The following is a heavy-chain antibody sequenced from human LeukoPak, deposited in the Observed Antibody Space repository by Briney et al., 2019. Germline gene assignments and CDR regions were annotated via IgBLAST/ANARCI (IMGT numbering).Heavy chain of an antibody. V-gene: IGHV4-4*07. D-gene: IGHD2-15*01. J-gene: IGHJ4*02. CDR3: ARDRAGDDSVVRLDY. Sequence: SETLSLTCSVAGASIQNYYWSWIRQPAGRGLEWIGRIYSFGMTDYNPSLTSRVTMSVDTSKNQFSLTLRSVTAADTAMYYCARDRAGDDSVVRLDYWGQGILVTVSS. CDR2: IYSFGMT. CDR1: GASIQNYY.